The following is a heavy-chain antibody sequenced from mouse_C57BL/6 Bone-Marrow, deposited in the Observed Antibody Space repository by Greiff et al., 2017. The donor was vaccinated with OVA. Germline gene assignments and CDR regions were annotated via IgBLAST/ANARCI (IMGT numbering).Heavy chain of an antibody. CDR2: IYPGSGST. CDR3: ARRYYGIGWSFEV. Sequence: QVQLQQPGAELVKPGASVKMSCKASGYTFTSYWIHWVKQRPGQGLEWIGGIYPGSGSTNYNEKFKSKATLTVDTSSSTAYMELSSLTSDDSAVYYCARRYYGIGWSFEVWDRGKAVTV. CDR1: GYTFTSYW. V-gene: IGHV1-55*01. D-gene: IGHD1-1*01. J-gene: IGHJ1*03.